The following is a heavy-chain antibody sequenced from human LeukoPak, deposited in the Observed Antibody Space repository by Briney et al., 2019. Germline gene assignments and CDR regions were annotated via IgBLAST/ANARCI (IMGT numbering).Heavy chain of an antibody. CDR2: INPNSGGT. CDR3: ARVRGTGWYYFDY. CDR1: GYIFTDYY. Sequence: ASVKVSCKASGYIFTDYYMHWVRQAPGQGLEWMGWINPNSGGTNYAQNFQGRVTMTRDTSISTAYMELSRLRSDDTAVYYCARVRGTGWYYFDYWGQGTLVTVSS. D-gene: IGHD2-15*01. V-gene: IGHV1-2*02. J-gene: IGHJ4*02.